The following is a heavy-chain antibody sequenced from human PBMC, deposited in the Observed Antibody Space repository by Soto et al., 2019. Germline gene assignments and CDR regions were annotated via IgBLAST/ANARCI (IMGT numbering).Heavy chain of an antibody. Sequence: PGGSLRLSCAASGFTFSSYAMHWVRQAPGKGLEWVAVISYDGSNKYYADSVKGRFTISRDNSKNTLYLQMNSLRAEDTAVYYCARGIYDFWSGYQRNYYYGMDVWGQGTTVTVSS. CDR3: ARGIYDFWSGYQRNYYYGMDV. V-gene: IGHV3-30-3*01. D-gene: IGHD3-3*01. J-gene: IGHJ6*02. CDR2: ISYDGSNK. CDR1: GFTFSSYA.